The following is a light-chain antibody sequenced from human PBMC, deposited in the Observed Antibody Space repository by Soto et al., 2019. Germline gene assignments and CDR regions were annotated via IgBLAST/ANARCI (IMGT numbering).Light chain of an antibody. V-gene: IGKV1-27*01. CDR2: AAS. J-gene: IGKJ3*01. CDR3: QKYNNGPPAT. CDR1: QAVINY. Sequence: DIQMTQSPSSLSASVGDRVTITCRASQAVINYLAWYQQKPGRAPKLLIYAASTLQSGVPSRFSGGGSGTDFTLTISSLQPEDVATYYCQKYNNGPPATFGPGTKV.